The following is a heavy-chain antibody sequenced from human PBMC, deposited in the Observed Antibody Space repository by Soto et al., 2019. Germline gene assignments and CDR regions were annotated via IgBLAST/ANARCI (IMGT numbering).Heavy chain of an antibody. V-gene: IGHV5-10-1*01. CDR1: GYSFTSYW. Sequence: GESLKISCKGSGYSFTSYWISWVRQMPGKGLEWMGGIDPSDSYTNYSPSFQGHVTISADKSISTAYLQWSSLKASDTAMYYCARSGPTKYCSSTSCSHGYYYYGMAVWGQGTTVTVSS. CDR2: IDPSDSYT. J-gene: IGHJ6*02. D-gene: IGHD2-2*01. CDR3: ARSGPTKYCSSTSCSHGYYYYGMAV.